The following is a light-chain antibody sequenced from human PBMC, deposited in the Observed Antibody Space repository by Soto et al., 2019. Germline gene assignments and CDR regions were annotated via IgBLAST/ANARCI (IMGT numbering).Light chain of an antibody. J-gene: IGKJ4*01. CDR3: QQYHNWVT. CDR1: QSVSSKY. CDR2: GTS. V-gene: IGKV3D-15*01. Sequence: EIVLTQSPGTLSLSPGERATLSCRASQSVSSKYLAWYQQKPGQAPRVLIYGTSTRATDIPARFSGSGSGTEFTLTISGLQSEDFAVYYCQQYHNWVTFGGGTKVDIK.